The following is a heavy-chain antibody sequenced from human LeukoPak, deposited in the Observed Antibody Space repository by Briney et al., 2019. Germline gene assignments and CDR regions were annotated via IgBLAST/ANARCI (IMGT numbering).Heavy chain of an antibody. CDR2: ISSSSSYI. V-gene: IGHV3-21*01. D-gene: IGHD2-2*01. CDR3: ARVGFHRSSTSCYGFMDV. J-gene: IGHJ6*02. Sequence: GGSLRLSCAASGFTFSSYSMNWVRQAPGKGLEWVSSISSSSSYIYYADSVKGRFTISRDNAKNSLYLQMNSLRAEDTAVYYCARVGFHRSSTSCYGFMDVWGQGTTVTVSS. CDR1: GFTFSSYS.